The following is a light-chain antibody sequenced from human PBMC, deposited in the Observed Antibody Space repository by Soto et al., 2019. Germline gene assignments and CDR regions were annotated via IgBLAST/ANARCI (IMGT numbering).Light chain of an antibody. CDR1: QRVXSN. Sequence: IVLTQSAGTLSLSPGERATLSCRASQRVXSNLAWYKAKPGQAPRFLXYAASTRATGIPARLSGSGSGTEFTLTISSMQSEDFAAYYCQQYNNWTRTFGQGTKVDIK. J-gene: IGKJ1*01. CDR2: AAS. CDR3: QQYNNWTRT. V-gene: IGKV3-15*01.